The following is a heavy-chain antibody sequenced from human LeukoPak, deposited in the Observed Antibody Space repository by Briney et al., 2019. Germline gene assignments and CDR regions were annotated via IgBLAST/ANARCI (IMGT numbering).Heavy chain of an antibody. D-gene: IGHD1-14*01. V-gene: IGHV3-48*03. CDR1: GFTFSSYE. Sequence: GGSLRLSCAASGFTFSSYEMNWVRQAPGKGLEWVSYISGSGSTIYYADSVKGRFTISRDNAKNSLYLQMNSLRAEDTAVYYCARGDTNHVDYHYYMNVWGKGTTVTISS. CDR2: ISGSGSTI. CDR3: ARGDTNHVDYHYYMNV. J-gene: IGHJ6*03.